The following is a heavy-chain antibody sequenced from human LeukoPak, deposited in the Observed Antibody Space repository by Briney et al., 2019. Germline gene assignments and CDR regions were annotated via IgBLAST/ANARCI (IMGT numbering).Heavy chain of an antibody. J-gene: IGHJ6*02. D-gene: IGHD5-12*01. CDR2: INANNGDT. CDR1: GYTFTNYG. Sequence: GASAKVSCKASGYTFTNYGITWVRQAPGQGLEWMGWINANNGDTNYAQNLQGRVTMTTDTSTSTAYMELRSLRSDDTAVYYCARDLARESGYDYYYYYYGMDVWGQGTTVTVSS. V-gene: IGHV1-18*01. CDR3: ARDLARESGYDYYYYYYGMDV.